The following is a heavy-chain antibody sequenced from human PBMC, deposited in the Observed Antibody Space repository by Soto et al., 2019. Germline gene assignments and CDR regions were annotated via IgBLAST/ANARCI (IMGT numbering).Heavy chain of an antibody. V-gene: IGHV4-30-4*01. CDR1: GGSISSGDYY. D-gene: IGHD2-15*01. CDR2: IFYSGST. J-gene: IGHJ6*02. Sequence: SETLSLTCTVSGGSISSGDYYWSWIRQPPGKGLEYIGYIFYSGSTYYNPSLKSRVTISLDTSKNQFSLKLTSVTAADTAVYYCARDRYCSGVSCPSGLDVWGQGTAVTLS. CDR3: ARDRYCSGVSCPSGLDV.